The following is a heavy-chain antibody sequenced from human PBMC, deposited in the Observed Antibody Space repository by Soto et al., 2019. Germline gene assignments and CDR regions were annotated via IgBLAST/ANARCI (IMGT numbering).Heavy chain of an antibody. CDR2: IYYIGNT. CDR3: ARHRERGYDFWSGYLYGMDV. J-gene: IGHJ6*02. Sequence: SETLSLTCTVSGGSISTRSSYWGWIRQPPGKGLEWIGSIYYIGNTYYNPSLKSRVAISIDSSKTRFSLNLSSVTAADTAVYYCARHRERGYDFWSGYLYGMDVWGQGTTVTVSS. V-gene: IGHV4-39*01. CDR1: GGSISTRSSY. D-gene: IGHD3-3*01.